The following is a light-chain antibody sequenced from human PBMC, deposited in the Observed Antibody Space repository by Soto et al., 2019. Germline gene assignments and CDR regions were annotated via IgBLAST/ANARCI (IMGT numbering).Light chain of an antibody. Sequence: IQMTQSPSTLSASVGDRVSITCRASQSISSWLAWYQQKPGKAPKLLIYDASSLQSGVPLRFSGSGSGTEFTLTISSLQPDDFATYYCQHYNSYSEAFGQGTKVDIK. CDR2: DAS. CDR3: QHYNSYSEA. CDR1: QSISSW. V-gene: IGKV1-5*01. J-gene: IGKJ1*01.